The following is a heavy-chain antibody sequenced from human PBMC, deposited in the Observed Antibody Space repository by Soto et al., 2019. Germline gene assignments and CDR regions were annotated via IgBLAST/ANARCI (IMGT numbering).Heavy chain of an antibody. D-gene: IGHD3-22*01. CDR3: AGLYHYDSSGYYDY. Sequence: ASVKVSCKASGYTFTNNDVSWVRQATGQGLEWMGWMNPGSGDTGYAQKFQGRVTMTRDTSTSTFHMELSSPTSEDTAVYYCAGLYHYDSSGYYDYWGQGTLVTVSS. V-gene: IGHV1-8*02. CDR1: GYTFTNND. CDR2: MNPGSGDT. J-gene: IGHJ4*02.